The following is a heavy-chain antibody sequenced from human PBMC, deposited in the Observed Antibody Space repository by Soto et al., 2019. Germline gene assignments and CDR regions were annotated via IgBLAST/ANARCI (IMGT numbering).Heavy chain of an antibody. V-gene: IGHV3-33*01. CDR3: ARDPPAGAAGTY. D-gene: IGHD6-13*01. CDR2: IWYDGSNK. CDR1: GFTFSSYG. J-gene: IGHJ4*02. Sequence: QVQLVESGGGVVQPGRSLRLSCAASGFTFSSYGMHWVRQAPGKGLEWVAVIWYDGSNKYYADSVKGRFTISRDNSKNTLYLQMNSLRAEDTAVYYCARDPPAGAAGTYWGQGTLVTVSS.